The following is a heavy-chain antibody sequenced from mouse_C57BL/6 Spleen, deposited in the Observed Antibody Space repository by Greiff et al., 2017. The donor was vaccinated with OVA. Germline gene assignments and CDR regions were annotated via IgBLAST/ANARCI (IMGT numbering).Heavy chain of an antibody. CDR2: IYPGSGNT. J-gene: IGHJ4*01. D-gene: IGHD2-4*01. CDR1: GYTFTSYW. CDR3: ARGDDYDLYYAMDY. V-gene: IGHV1-55*01. Sequence: QVQLQQPGAELVKPGASVKMSCKASGYTFTSYWITWVKQRPGQGLEWIGDIYPGSGNTNYNEKFKSKATLTVDTSSSTAYMQLSSLTSEDSAVDYWARGDDYDLYYAMDYWGQGTSVTVSS.